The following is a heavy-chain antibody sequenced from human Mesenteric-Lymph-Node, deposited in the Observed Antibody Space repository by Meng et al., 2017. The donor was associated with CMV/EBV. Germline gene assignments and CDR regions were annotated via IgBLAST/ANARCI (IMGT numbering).Heavy chain of an antibody. CDR3: ATFCSTTYCSTYFDY. D-gene: IGHD2-2*01. CDR1: GASIRSHY. Sequence: SETLSLTCSVSGASIRSHYWGWVRQPPGKGLEWIGYVSYSGDTKYNPSLESRVTISIDTSNNRFSLRLTSVTAADTAVYFCATFCSTTYCSTYFDYWGEGTLVTVSS. CDR2: VSYSGDT. J-gene: IGHJ4*02. V-gene: IGHV4-59*11.